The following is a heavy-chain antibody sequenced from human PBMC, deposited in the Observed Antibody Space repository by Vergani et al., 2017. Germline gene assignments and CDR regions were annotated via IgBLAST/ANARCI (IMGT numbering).Heavy chain of an antibody. CDR2: ISGQNFRT. J-gene: IGHJ5*02. CDR1: GYSFTNHW. V-gene: IGHV3-23*04. D-gene: IGHD2-8*02. CDR3: TKAERYCTANRCYDEWFDA. Sequence: EVQLVQSATEVKKPGESLKISCKGSGYSFTNHWIDWVRQAPGKGLEWVSGISGQNFRTHYADSVKGRFTISRDDSKNTVYLQINSLRAEDTAFYYCTKAERYCTANRCYDEWFDAWGGGTVVAVSP.